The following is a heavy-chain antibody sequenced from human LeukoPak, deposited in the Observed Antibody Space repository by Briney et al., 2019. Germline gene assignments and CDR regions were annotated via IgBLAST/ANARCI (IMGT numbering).Heavy chain of an antibody. Sequence: SETLSLTCTVSGGSINSSNYYWGWIRQPPGKGLEWIGTIYYSGSTYYNPSLKGRVTISVDTSKNQFSLKLISVTAADTAVYYCVRHGTPWGFGVVFDPWGQGSLVTVSS. CDR3: VRHGTPWGFGVVFDP. J-gene: IGHJ5*02. D-gene: IGHD3-3*01. CDR2: IYYSGST. CDR1: GGSINSSNYY. V-gene: IGHV4-39*01.